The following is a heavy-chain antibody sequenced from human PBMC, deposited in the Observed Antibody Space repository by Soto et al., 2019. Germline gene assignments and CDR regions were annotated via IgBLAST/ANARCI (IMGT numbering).Heavy chain of an antibody. CDR1: GFTFSSYS. V-gene: IGHV3-21*01. CDR3: ARDVNGGFCGA. Sequence: EVQLVESGGGLVKPGGSLRLSCAASGFTFSSYSMNWVRQAPGKGLEWVSTISSRNNDMYYVDSVKGRFTISRDNARNSVYLQMNGLRAYDTAVYYCARDVNGGFCGAWGQGTLVTVSS. D-gene: IGHD2-21*01. CDR2: ISSRNNDM. J-gene: IGHJ5*02.